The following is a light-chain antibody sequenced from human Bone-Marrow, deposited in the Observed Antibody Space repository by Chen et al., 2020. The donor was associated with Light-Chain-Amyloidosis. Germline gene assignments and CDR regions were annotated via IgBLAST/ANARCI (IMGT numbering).Light chain of an antibody. J-gene: IGLJ3*02. CDR1: NTGSTS. V-gene: IGLV3-21*02. Sequence: SYVLTQPSSVSVAPGQTATLACGGNNTGSTSVHWYQQTPGQAPLLVVYDDSDRPSGIPERLSGPNSGNTATLTVSRGEAGDEADYYCQVWDRSSDRPVFGGGTKLTVL. CDR2: DDS. CDR3: QVWDRSSDRPV.